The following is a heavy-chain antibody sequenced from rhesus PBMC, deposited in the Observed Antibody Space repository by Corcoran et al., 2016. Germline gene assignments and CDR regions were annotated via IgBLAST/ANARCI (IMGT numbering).Heavy chain of an antibody. CDR3: AREDRYSGEYFEF. Sequence: QVQLQESGPGLVKPSETLSLTCAVSGYSISGYYWSWIRQAPGKGLEWIGYISYSGSTSYNPSPKSRVTISRDTSKNQFSLKLSSVTAADTAVYDCAREDRYSGEYFEFWGQGALVTVSS. CDR2: ISYSGST. CDR1: GYSISGYY. J-gene: IGHJ1*01. D-gene: IGHD6-25*01. V-gene: IGHV4-122*02.